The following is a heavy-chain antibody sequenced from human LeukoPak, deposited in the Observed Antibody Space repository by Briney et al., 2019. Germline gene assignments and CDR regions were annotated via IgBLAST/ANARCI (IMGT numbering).Heavy chain of an antibody. CDR1: GFTFSSYS. Sequence: GGSLRLSCAASGFTFSSYSMNWVRQAPGKGLEWVSSISSSSSYIYYADSVKGRFTISRDNAKNSLYLQMNSLRAEDTAVYYCARVKPARYSYGRGGWFDPWGQGTLVTVSS. CDR2: ISSSSSYI. D-gene: IGHD5-18*01. V-gene: IGHV3-21*01. CDR3: ARVKPARYSYGRGGWFDP. J-gene: IGHJ5*02.